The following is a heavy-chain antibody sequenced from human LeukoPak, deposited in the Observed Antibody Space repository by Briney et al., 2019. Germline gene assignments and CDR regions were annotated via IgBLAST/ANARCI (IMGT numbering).Heavy chain of an antibody. CDR1: GGSISSSSYY. V-gene: IGHV4-39*07. Sequence: SETLSLTCTVSGGSISSSSYYWGWIRQPPGKGLEWIGSIYYSGSTYYNPSLKSRVTISVDTSKNQFSLKLSSVTAADTAVYYCARSPGSILVRGYDAFDIWGQGIMVTVSS. D-gene: IGHD3-10*01. CDR3: ARSPGSILVRGYDAFDI. J-gene: IGHJ3*02. CDR2: IYYSGST.